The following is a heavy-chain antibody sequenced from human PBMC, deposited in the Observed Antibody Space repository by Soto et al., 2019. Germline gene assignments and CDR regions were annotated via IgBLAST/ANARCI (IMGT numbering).Heavy chain of an antibody. D-gene: IGHD2-15*01. CDR3: AGGGYCSGGSCYPYYYGMDV. Sequence: SETLSLTCTVSGGSISSYYWSWIRQPPGKGLEWIGYIYYSGSTNYNPSLKSRVTISVDTSKNQFSLKLSSVTAADTAVYYCAGGGYCSGGSCYPYYYGMDVWGQGTTVTVSS. CDR1: GGSISSYY. CDR2: IYYSGST. V-gene: IGHV4-59*01. J-gene: IGHJ6*02.